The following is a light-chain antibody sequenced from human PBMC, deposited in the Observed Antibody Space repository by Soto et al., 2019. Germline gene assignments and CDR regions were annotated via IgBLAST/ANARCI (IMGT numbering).Light chain of an antibody. Sequence: QSALTQPPSASGTPGQRVTIYCSGSSSNIGSNYSHWYRQLPGMAPTVLIYKNDQRPSSLPDRFSGSKSGTSASLAISGLRSEDEAVYYCAAWDDSLSGLVFGGGTQLTV. CDR3: AAWDDSLSGLV. CDR1: SSNIGSNY. V-gene: IGLV1-47*01. CDR2: KND. J-gene: IGLJ2*01.